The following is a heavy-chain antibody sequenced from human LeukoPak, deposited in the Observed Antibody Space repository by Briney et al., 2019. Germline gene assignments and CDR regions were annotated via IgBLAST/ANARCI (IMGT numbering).Heavy chain of an antibody. J-gene: IGHJ2*01. V-gene: IGHV3-20*04. CDR2: INWNGGST. D-gene: IGHD2-21*02. Sequence: RPGGSLRLSCAASGFTFSTYWMSWVRQAPGKGLEWVSGINWNGGSTGYADSVKGRFTISRDNAKNSLYLQMNSLRAEDTALYYCARDTGGGDSIYWYFDLWGRGTLVTVSS. CDR3: ARDTGGGDSIYWYFDL. CDR1: GFTFSTYW.